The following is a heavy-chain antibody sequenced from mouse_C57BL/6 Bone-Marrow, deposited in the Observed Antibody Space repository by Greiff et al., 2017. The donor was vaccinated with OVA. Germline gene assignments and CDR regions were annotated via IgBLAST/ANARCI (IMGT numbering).Heavy chain of an antibody. CDR3: ARSAQATFYAMDY. Sequence: EVKLMESGGGLVKPGGSLKLSCAASGFTFSDYGMHWVRQAPEKGLEWVAYISSGSSTIYYADTVKGRFTISRDNAKNTLFLQMTSLRSEDTAMDYCARSAQATFYAMDYWGQGTSVTVSS. V-gene: IGHV5-17*01. CDR1: GFTFSDYG. D-gene: IGHD3-2*02. CDR2: ISSGSSTI. J-gene: IGHJ4*01.